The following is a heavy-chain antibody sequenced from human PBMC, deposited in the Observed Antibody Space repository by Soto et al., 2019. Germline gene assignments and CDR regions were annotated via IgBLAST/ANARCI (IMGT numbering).Heavy chain of an antibody. D-gene: IGHD4-17*01. J-gene: IGHJ4*02. CDR1: GGSVSGGSYG. V-gene: IGHV4-61*01. CDR3: ARGLRYGDPLAF. CDR2: IYYTGSA. Sequence: PSETLSLTCTVSGGSVSGGSYGGSWIRQPPGKGLEWIGYIYYTGSAVYNPSLKGRLTISVDTSKNQFSLNLNSVTAADTAFYYCARGLRYGDPLAFWGQGTLVTVSS.